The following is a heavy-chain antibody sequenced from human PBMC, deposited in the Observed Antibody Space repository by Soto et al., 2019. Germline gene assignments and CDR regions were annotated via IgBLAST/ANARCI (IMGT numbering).Heavy chain of an antibody. Sequence: QVQLVQSGAEVKKPGASVKVSCKASGYTFTSYGISWVRQAPGQGLEWMGWISAYNGNTNYAQKLQGRVTMTTDTSTSTAYMELRSLRSDDTAVYYCARDRLGSYYCSSTSCPDAFDIWGQGTMVTVSS. J-gene: IGHJ3*02. D-gene: IGHD2-2*01. CDR3: ARDRLGSYYCSSTSCPDAFDI. V-gene: IGHV1-18*04. CDR1: GYTFTSYG. CDR2: ISAYNGNT.